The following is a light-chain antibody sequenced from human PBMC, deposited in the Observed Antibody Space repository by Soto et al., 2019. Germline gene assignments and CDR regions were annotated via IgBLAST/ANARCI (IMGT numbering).Light chain of an antibody. CDR2: DAS. J-gene: IGKJ1*01. CDR1: QSVSSF. Sequence: EIVLTQSPATLSLSPGERATLSCRASQSVSSFVAWYQQRPGQSPRLLIYDASNRATGVPARFSGSGSGTDFTLTISSLEPEDFGVYYCQQRSDRPPWTFGQGTKVGNQ. CDR3: QQRSDRPPWT. V-gene: IGKV3-11*01.